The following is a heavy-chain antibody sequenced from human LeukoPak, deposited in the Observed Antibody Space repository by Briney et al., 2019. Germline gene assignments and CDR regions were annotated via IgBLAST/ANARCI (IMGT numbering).Heavy chain of an antibody. D-gene: IGHD2-2*01. J-gene: IGHJ3*02. V-gene: IGHV3-48*02. CDR1: GFTFSSYS. CDR2: ISSSSSTI. Sequence: PGGSLRLSCAASGFTFSSYSMNWVRQAPGKGLEWVSYISSSSSTIYYADSVKGRFTISRDNAKNSLYLQMNSLRDEDAAVYYCARGRPIAYCSSTSCYYDAFDIWGQGTMVTVSS. CDR3: ARGRPIAYCSSTSCYYDAFDI.